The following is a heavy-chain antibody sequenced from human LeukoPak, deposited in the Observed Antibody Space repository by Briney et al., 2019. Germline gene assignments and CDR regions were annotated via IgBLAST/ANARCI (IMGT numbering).Heavy chain of an antibody. Sequence: PSETLPLTCTVSGGSISSSSYYWGWIRQPPGKGLEWIGSIYYSGSTYYNPSLKSRVTISVDTSKNQFSLKLSSVTAADTAVYYCARHYYYGSGGFDYWGQGTLVTVPS. V-gene: IGHV4-39*01. J-gene: IGHJ4*02. D-gene: IGHD3-10*01. CDR1: GGSISSSSYY. CDR2: IYYSGST. CDR3: ARHYYYGSGGFDY.